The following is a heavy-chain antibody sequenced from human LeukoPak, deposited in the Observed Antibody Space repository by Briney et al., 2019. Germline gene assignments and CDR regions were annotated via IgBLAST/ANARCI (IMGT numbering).Heavy chain of an antibody. D-gene: IGHD3-16*01. Sequence: EASVKVSCKASGYTFTNYYIHWVRQAPGQGLECMGIINPSGGSTSYAQKFQGRVTMTRDMSTSTVYMELSSLRSEDTAVYYCAKDDNYIRFSSWGQGTLVTVSS. CDR2: INPSGGST. CDR1: GYTFTNYY. V-gene: IGHV1-46*01. CDR3: AKDDNYIRFSS. J-gene: IGHJ5*02.